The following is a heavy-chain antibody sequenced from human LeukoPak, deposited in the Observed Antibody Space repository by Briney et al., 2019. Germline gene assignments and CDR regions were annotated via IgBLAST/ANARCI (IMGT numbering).Heavy chain of an antibody. V-gene: IGHV3-74*01. J-gene: IGHJ4*02. Sequence: GGSLRLSCGASGITFSSYSMNWVRQAPGKGLVWVSRINERGSSTSYADSVKGRFTISRDNAKNTLYLQMNNLRADDTAVYYCAGGRLVATSKAVAIDYWGQGTLVTASS. D-gene: IGHD5-12*01. CDR3: AGGRLVATSKAVAIDY. CDR1: GITFSSYS. CDR2: INERGSST.